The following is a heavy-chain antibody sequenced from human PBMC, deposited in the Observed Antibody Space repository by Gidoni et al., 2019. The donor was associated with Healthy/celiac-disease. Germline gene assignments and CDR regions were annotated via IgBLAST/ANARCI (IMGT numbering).Heavy chain of an antibody. CDR3: ARDPWGDGEYYYYYGMDV. J-gene: IGHJ6*02. CDR1: GFTFSRYG. D-gene: IGHD4-17*01. Sequence: QVQLVESGGGVVQPGRSLRLSCAASGFTFSRYGRHWVRQAPGKGLEWVAVIWYDGSNKYYADSVKGRFTISRDNSKNTLYLQMNSLRAEDTAVYYCARDPWGDGEYYYYYGMDVWGQGTTVTVSS. CDR2: IWYDGSNK. V-gene: IGHV3-33*01.